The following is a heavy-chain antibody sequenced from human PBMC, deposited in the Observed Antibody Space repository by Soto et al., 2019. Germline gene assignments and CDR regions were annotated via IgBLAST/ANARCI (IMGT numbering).Heavy chain of an antibody. CDR2: IFQSVST. J-gene: IGHJ5*01. D-gene: IGHD3-10*01. CDR1: GASINNYY. V-gene: IGHV4-59*08. CDR3: ARLDITMVRGVVKDGWFDS. Sequence: SETLSLTCTVSGASINNYYWSWIRQPPGKGLEWIAYIFQSVSTSYSPSLQSRVTISLDTSNNRCSLKLSSVTAADTAVYYCARLDITMVRGVVKDGWFDSWGPGTLVTVSS.